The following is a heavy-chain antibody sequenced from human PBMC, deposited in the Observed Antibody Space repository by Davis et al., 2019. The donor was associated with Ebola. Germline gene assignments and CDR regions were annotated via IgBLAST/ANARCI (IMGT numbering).Heavy chain of an antibody. CDR2: INGDGSST. J-gene: IGHJ4*02. V-gene: IGHV3-74*01. CDR1: GFSFSTYW. Sequence: GESLKISCTASGFSFSTYWMHWVRQAPGKGLVWVSRINGDGSSTSYADSVKGRFTISRDNARNSVYLQMNSLRAEDLALYYCTRQYCSSSSCQGGFDYWGQGTLVIVSS. D-gene: IGHD2-2*01. CDR3: TRQYCSSSSCQGGFDY.